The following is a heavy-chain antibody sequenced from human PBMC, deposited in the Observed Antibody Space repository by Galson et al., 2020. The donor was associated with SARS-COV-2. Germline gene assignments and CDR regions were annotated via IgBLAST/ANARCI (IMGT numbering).Heavy chain of an antibody. CDR3: AVGERFGSGSYPYYFDY. CDR2: ISYDGSNK. V-gene: IGHV3-30-3*01. J-gene: IGHJ4*02. CDR1: GFTFSSYA. Sequence: GESLKISCAASGFTFSSYAMHWVRQAPGKGLEWVAVISYDGSNKYYADSVKGRFTISRDNSKNTLYLQMNSLRAEDTAVYYCAVGERFGSGSYPYYFDYWGQGTLVTVSS. D-gene: IGHD3-10*01.